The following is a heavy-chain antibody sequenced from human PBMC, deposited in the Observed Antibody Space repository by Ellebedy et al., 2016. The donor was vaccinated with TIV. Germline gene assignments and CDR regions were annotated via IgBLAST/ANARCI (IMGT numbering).Heavy chain of an antibody. CDR2: ISGSGGST. Sequence: GESLKISXAASGFTFSSYAMSWVRQAPGKGLEWVSAISGSGGSTYYADSVKGRFTISRDNSKNTLYLQMNSLRAEDTAVYYCAKGAYGRAYDFWSPDVDLDYWGQGTLVTVSS. V-gene: IGHV3-23*01. D-gene: IGHD3-3*01. CDR1: GFTFSSYA. J-gene: IGHJ4*02. CDR3: AKGAYGRAYDFWSPDVDLDY.